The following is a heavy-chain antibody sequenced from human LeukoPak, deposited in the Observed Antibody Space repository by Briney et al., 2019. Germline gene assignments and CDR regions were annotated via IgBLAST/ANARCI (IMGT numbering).Heavy chain of an antibody. V-gene: IGHV3-30*04. CDR2: ISYDGSNK. CDR1: GFTFSSYA. J-gene: IGHJ6*04. D-gene: IGHD2-2*01. CDR3: ARALGYCSSTSCYANYYYGMDV. Sequence: PGGSLRLSCAASGFTFSSYAMHWVRQAPGKGLEWVAVISYDGSNKYYADSVKGRFTISRDNSKNTLYLQMNSLRAEDTAVYYCARALGYCSSTSCYANYYYGMDVWGRGTTVTVSS.